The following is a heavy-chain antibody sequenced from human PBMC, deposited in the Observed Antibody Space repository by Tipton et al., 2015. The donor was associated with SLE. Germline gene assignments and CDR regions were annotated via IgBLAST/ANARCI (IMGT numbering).Heavy chain of an antibody. CDR3: ARDSPFRAGLDV. V-gene: IGHV4-4*07. CDR2: LYGSGTP. Sequence: TLSLTCTVSGDSVSTNYWNWIRQPAGKGLEWIGRLYGSGTPTHYNPSLESRVTMSVDTSQNQFSLKLTSVTAADTAVYYCARDSPFRAGLDVWGQGTTVTVSS. CDR1: GDSVSTNY. J-gene: IGHJ6*02.